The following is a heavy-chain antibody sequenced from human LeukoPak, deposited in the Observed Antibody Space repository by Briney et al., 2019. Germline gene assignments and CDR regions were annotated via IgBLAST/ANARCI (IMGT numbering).Heavy chain of an antibody. D-gene: IGHD6-13*01. Sequence: GRSLRLSCAASGFTFDDYAMHWVRQAPGKGLEWVSGISWNSGSIGYADSVKGRFTISRDNAKNSLYLQMNSLRAEDTAVYYCARAYTPAAAGTGSRFGYYYGMDVWGQGTTVTVSS. CDR1: GFTFDDYA. CDR3: ARAYTPAAAGTGSRFGYYYGMDV. V-gene: IGHV3-9*01. J-gene: IGHJ6*02. CDR2: ISWNSGSI.